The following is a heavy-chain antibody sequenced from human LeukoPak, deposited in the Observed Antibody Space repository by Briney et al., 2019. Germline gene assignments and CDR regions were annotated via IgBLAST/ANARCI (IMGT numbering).Heavy chain of an antibody. CDR2: ISTTTLYI. CDR3: ARLLGSCTGTSCYGMDV. V-gene: IGHV3-21*01. J-gene: IGHJ6*04. CDR1: GFSFSSYT. D-gene: IGHD2-8*02. Sequence: AGGSLRLSCAASGFSFSSYTMNWVRQAPGKGLEWVSSISTTTLYIYYADSVKGRFTISRDNAQNSLYLQMNSLRAEDTAIYYCARLLGSCTGTSCYGMDVWGKGTTVTVSS.